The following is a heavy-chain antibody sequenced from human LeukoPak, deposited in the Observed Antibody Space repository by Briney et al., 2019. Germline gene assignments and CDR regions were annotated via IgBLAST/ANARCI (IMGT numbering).Heavy chain of an antibody. V-gene: IGHV7-4-1*02. CDR2: INTNTRNP. CDR1: GYTFTSYG. Sequence: ASVKVSCKASGYTFTSYGISWVRQAPGHGLEWMGWINTNTRNPTYAQGFTGRFVFSLDTSVSTAYLQISTLRPEDTAIYYCARDRFFPSVWGQGTLVTVSS. J-gene: IGHJ4*02. CDR3: ARDRFFPSV. D-gene: IGHD3-3*01.